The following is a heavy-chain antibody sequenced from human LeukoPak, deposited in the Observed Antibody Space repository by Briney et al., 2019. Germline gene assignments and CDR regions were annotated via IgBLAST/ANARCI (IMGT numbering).Heavy chain of an antibody. CDR2: IYSGGST. CDR3: ARDRFGELFSYYYYGMDV. V-gene: IGHV3-53*01. J-gene: IGHJ6*02. D-gene: IGHD3-10*01. Sequence: GGSLRLSCAASGFTVSSNYMSWVRQAPGKGLEWVSVIYSGGSTYYADSVKGRFTISRDNSKNTLYLQMNSLRAEDTAVYYCARDRFGELFSYYYYGMDVWGQGTTVTVSS. CDR1: GFTVSSNY.